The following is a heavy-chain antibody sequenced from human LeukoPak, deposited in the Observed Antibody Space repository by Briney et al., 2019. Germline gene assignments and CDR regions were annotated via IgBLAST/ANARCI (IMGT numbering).Heavy chain of an antibody. Sequence: GGSLRLSCAASGFTFRNYWMTWVRQPPGKGLEWVANIKRDGSEKYYVDSVKGRFTISRDNAKNSLFLQMNSLRAEDTAVYYCARDVSDENGSASRIHLDSWGQGTLVSVSS. J-gene: IGHJ4*02. CDR3: ARDVSDENGSASRIHLDS. CDR2: IKRDGSEK. D-gene: IGHD6-6*01. V-gene: IGHV3-7*01. CDR1: GFTFRNYW.